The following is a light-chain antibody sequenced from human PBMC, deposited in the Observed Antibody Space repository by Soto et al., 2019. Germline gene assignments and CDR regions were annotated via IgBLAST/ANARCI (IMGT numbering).Light chain of an antibody. Sequence: ELVLTQSPATLSVSPGERATLSRRASQGVGSTLAWYQQAPGQAPRLLIYDASTRATGIPARFSGDGSGTEFTLTISSLQSDDIAVYYCQHYKTWPLSFGGGTRVEI. CDR2: DAS. V-gene: IGKV3-15*01. CDR3: QHYKTWPLS. CDR1: QGVGST. J-gene: IGKJ4*01.